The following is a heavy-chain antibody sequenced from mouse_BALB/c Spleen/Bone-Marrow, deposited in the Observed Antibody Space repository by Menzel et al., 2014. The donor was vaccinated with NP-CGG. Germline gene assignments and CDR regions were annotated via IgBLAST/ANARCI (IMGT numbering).Heavy chain of an antibody. J-gene: IGHJ3*01. CDR2: IYPGDGDT. CDR3: ARRGYYRYDSFAY. CDR1: GYAFSSYW. Sequence: VQLVESGAELVRPGSSVKISCKASGYAFSSYWMNWVKQRPGQGLEWIGQIYPGDGDTNYNGKFKGKATLTADKSSSTAYMQLSSLTSEDSAVYFCARRGYYRYDSFAYWGQGTLVTVSA. D-gene: IGHD2-14*01. V-gene: IGHV1-80*01.